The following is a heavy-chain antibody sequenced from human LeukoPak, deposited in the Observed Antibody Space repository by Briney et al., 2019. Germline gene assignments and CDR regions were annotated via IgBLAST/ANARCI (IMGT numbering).Heavy chain of an antibody. CDR1: GGSISSSTYY. Sequence: SETLSLTCTVSGGSISSSTYYWGWIRQPPGKGLEWIGSIYDNGTTYYNPSLKSRVTVSVDTSKNQFSLKMSSVTAADTAVYYCASPSLYTSSWPFDYWGQGTLVTVSS. D-gene: IGHD6-13*01. J-gene: IGHJ4*02. CDR2: IYDNGTT. CDR3: ASPSLYTSSWPFDY. V-gene: IGHV4-39*01.